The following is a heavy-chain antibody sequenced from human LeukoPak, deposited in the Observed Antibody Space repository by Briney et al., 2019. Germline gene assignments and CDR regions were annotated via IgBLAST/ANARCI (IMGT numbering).Heavy chain of an antibody. Sequence: SETLSLTCTVSGDSITNGYYWGWIRQPPGKGLEWTACIYHDGSTYYNPSLKSRVTISVDTSKNQFSLKLSSVTAADTAVYYCARTHAELLWFGESENWFDPWGQGTLVTVSS. V-gene: IGHV4-38-2*02. CDR3: ARTHAELLWFGESENWFDP. D-gene: IGHD3-10*01. CDR1: GDSITNGYY. J-gene: IGHJ5*02. CDR2: IYHDGST.